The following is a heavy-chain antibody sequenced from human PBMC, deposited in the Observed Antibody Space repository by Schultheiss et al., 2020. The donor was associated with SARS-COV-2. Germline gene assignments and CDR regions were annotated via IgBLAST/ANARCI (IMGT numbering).Heavy chain of an antibody. CDR2: IYSGGST. D-gene: IGHD6-13*01. V-gene: IGHV3-66*04. Sequence: GGSLRLSCAASGFTVSSNYMSWVRQAPGKGLEWVSVIYSGGSTYYADSVKGRFTISRDNSKNTLYLQMNSLRDEDTAVYYCAKPGGSWYVQYFDDWGQGTLVTVSS. CDR1: GFTVSSNY. CDR3: AKPGGSWYVQYFDD. J-gene: IGHJ4*02.